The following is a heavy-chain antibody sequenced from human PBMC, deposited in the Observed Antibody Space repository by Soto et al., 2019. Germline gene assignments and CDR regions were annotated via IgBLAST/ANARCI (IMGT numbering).Heavy chain of an antibody. D-gene: IGHD2-8*01. Sequence: QVQLQESGPGLVKPSQTLSLTCTVSGGSVSSGGYYWSWIRQHPGTGLEWIGYIYYSGTTYFNPSLKSRARISLDTSKNEFSLKLTSVTAADTAVYYCARRALPQCINGVCYKDGFWDYWGQGALVTVSS. J-gene: IGHJ4*02. CDR2: IYYSGTT. CDR1: GGSVSSGGYY. CDR3: ARRALPQCINGVCYKDGFWDY. V-gene: IGHV4-31*03.